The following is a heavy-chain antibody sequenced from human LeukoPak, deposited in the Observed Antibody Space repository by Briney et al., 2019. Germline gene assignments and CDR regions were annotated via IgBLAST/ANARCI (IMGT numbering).Heavy chain of an antibody. D-gene: IGHD2-2*02. CDR1: GGSISSGGYY. V-gene: IGHV4-31*03. Sequence: PSQTLSLTCTVSGGSISSGGYYWSWIRQHPGKGLEWIGYIYYSGSTYYNPSLKSRVTISVDTPKNQFSLKLSSVTAADTAVYYCARVSSVYCSSNSCYTGVFDYWGQGTLVTVSS. CDR2: IYYSGST. J-gene: IGHJ4*02. CDR3: ARVSSVYCSSNSCYTGVFDY.